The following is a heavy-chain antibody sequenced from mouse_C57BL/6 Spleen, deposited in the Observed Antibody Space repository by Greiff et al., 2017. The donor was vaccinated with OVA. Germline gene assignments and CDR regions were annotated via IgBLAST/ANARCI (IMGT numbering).Heavy chain of an antibody. V-gene: IGHV1-81*01. J-gene: IGHJ4*01. Sequence: VQLQESGAELARPGASVKLSCKASGYTFTSYGISWVKQRTGQGLEWIGEIYPRSGNTYYNEKFKGKATLTADKSSSTAYMELRSLTSEDSAVYFCARDSMVTTRYYAMDYWGQGTSVTVSS. CDR2: IYPRSGNT. CDR3: ARDSMVTTRYYAMDY. D-gene: IGHD2-2*01. CDR1: GYTFTSYG.